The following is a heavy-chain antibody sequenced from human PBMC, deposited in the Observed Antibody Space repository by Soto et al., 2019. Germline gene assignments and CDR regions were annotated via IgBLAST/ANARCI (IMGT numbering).Heavy chain of an antibody. CDR1: GFTFSSYS. CDR3: ARPIFGVVITTDSSLDY. V-gene: IGHV3-48*01. CDR2: ISSSSSTI. Sequence: GGSLRLSCAASGFTFSSYSMNWVRQAPGKGLEWVSYISSSSSTIYYADSVKGRFTISRDNAKNSLYLQMNSLRAEDTAVYYCARPIFGVVITTDSSLDYWGQGTLVTVSS. J-gene: IGHJ4*02. D-gene: IGHD3-3*01.